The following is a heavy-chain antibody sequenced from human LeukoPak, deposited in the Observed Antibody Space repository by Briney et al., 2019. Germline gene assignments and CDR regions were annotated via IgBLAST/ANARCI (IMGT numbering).Heavy chain of an antibody. CDR1: GYTFTGYY. J-gene: IGHJ4*02. CDR2: MNPNSGNT. CDR3: ARGDYSSSPIDY. V-gene: IGHV1-8*02. D-gene: IGHD6-6*01. Sequence: GASVKVSCKASGYTFTGYYMHWVRQAPGQGLEWMGWMNPNSGNTGYAQKFQGRVTMTRSTSISTAYMELSSLRSEDTAVYYCARGDYSSSPIDYWGQGTLVTVSS.